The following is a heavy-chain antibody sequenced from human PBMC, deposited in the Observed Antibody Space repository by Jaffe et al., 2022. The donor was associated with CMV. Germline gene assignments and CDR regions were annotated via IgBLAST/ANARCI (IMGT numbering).Heavy chain of an antibody. D-gene: IGHD3-22*01. CDR1: GLIFSNYA. CDR3: AKDLKWDYNDDSGDPLWSYGMDV. Sequence: EVQLLESGGNLVQPGGSLRLSCAASGLIFSNYAMSWVRQAPGKGLEWVSTISGSGGSTYYADSVKGRFTISRDNPKNTLYLQMNSLRAEDTAVYYCAKDLKWDYNDDSGDPLWSYGMDVWGQGTTVTVSS. CDR2: ISGSGGST. V-gene: IGHV3-23*01. J-gene: IGHJ6*02.